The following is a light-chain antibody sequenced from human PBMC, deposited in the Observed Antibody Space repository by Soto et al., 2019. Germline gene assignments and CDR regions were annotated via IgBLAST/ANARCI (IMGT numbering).Light chain of an antibody. CDR3: QQYNSYSWT. CDR1: QSVSSY. J-gene: IGKJ1*01. V-gene: IGKV3-11*01. Sequence: EIVLTQSPATLSLSPGERATLSCRASQSVSSYLAWYQQKPGQAPRLLIYDASNRATGIPARFSGRGSGTEFTLTISSLQSEDFAVYYCQQYNSYSWTFGQGTKVDIK. CDR2: DAS.